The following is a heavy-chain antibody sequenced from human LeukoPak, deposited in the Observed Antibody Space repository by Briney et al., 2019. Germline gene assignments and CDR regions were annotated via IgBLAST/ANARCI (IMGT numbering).Heavy chain of an antibody. J-gene: IGHJ4*02. Sequence: PGGSLRLSCEASGFIFNHYALHWVRQAPNKGLEWVAVIWSDGTNRYYADSVKGRFSIFRDDSQKRVFLQMNSLRAEDTAVHYCVRDAQRGFDYSNSLQYWGQGALVTVSS. V-gene: IGHV3-33*01. CDR2: IWSDGTNR. CDR1: GFIFNHYA. D-gene: IGHD4-11*01. CDR3: VRDAQRGFDYSNSLQY.